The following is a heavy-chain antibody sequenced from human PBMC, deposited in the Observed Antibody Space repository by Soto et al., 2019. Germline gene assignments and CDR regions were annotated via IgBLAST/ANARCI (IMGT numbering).Heavy chain of an antibody. Sequence: GGSLRLSCAASGFTFNTWMHCVRQAPGEGLVWVSSIDSDGSITSYADSVKGRFTISRDNAKNTLYLQMNSLRAEDTAVYYCATLGLQQAFWGQGTLVTVSS. V-gene: IGHV3-74*01. J-gene: IGHJ4*02. CDR1: GFTFNTW. CDR3: ATLGLQQAF. D-gene: IGHD2-21*02. CDR2: IDSDGSIT.